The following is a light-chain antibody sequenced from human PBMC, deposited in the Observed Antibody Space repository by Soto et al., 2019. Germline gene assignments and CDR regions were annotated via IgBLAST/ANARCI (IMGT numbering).Light chain of an antibody. Sequence: EIVLTQSPGTLSLSPGERATLSCRASQSVSNNYLAWYQQKPGQAPRLLIHGASIRATGIPDRSSGSGSGTDFTLTISRLEPEDFAVYYCQQYDISPITFGQGTRLEIK. CDR1: QSVSNNY. CDR2: GAS. J-gene: IGKJ5*01. CDR3: QQYDISPIT. V-gene: IGKV3-20*01.